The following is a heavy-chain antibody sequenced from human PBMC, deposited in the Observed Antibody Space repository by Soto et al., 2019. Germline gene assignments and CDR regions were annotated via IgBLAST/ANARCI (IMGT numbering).Heavy chain of an antibody. Sequence: ASVKASCKASRGTFSSYAISWVRQAPGQVLEWLGGISPIFGTANYAQKFQGRVTITADESTSTAYMELSSLRSEDTAVYYCARDLSVVVVPAAIANYYYYGMDVWGQGTTVTVSS. J-gene: IGHJ6*02. D-gene: IGHD2-2*01. CDR2: ISPIFGTA. V-gene: IGHV1-69*13. CDR1: RGTFSSYA. CDR3: ARDLSVVVVPAAIANYYYYGMDV.